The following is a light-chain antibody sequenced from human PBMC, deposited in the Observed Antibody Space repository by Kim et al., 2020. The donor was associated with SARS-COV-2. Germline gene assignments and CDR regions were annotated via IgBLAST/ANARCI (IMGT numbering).Light chain of an antibody. CDR3: NSRDSSGNHVV. CDR2: GKN. V-gene: IGLV3-19*01. Sequence: ALGQPVRITCQGDSLRSYYASWYQQKPGQATVLVIYGKNNRPSGIPDRFSGSSSGNTASLTITGAQAEDEADYYCNSRDSSGNHVVFGGGTQLTVL. J-gene: IGLJ2*01. CDR1: SLRSYY.